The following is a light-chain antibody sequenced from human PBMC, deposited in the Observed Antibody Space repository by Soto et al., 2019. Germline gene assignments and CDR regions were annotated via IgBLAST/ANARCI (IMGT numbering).Light chain of an antibody. CDR3: TSWTTSTTMI. Sequence: QSPLTQPPPVSRSPGQSITLTCTGTSSDIGAYNFVSWYQQHPGKAPKLMLYDVNIRPSGVSNRFSGSKSGNTASLTISGLQAEDEADYYCTSWTTSTTMIFGGGTKVTVL. J-gene: IGLJ2*01. CDR2: DVN. CDR1: SSDIGAYNF. V-gene: IGLV2-14*03.